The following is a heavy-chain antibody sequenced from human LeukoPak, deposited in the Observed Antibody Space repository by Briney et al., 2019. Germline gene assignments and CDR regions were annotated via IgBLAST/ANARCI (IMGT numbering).Heavy chain of an antibody. CDR2: INSDGKST. CDR1: GFTFSSYW. J-gene: IGHJ3*02. D-gene: IGHD2-15*01. V-gene: IGHV3-74*01. CDR3: AGVRLHRARVAPPDDAFDI. Sequence: GGSLRLSCAASGFTFSSYWMHWVRQAPGKGLVWVSRINSDGKSTSYADSVKGRFTISRDNAKNTLYLQMNSLRAEDTAVYYCAGVRLHRARVAPPDDAFDIWGQGTMVTVSS.